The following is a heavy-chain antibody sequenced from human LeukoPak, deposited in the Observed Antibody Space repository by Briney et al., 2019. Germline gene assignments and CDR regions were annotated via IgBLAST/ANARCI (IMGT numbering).Heavy chain of an antibody. CDR1: GGSFSGYY. D-gene: IGHD3-9*01. CDR2: IDHSGST. V-gene: IGHV4-34*01. Sequence: PSETLSLTCAVYGGSFSGYYWSWIRQPPGKGLEWIGEIDHSGSTNYNPSLKSRVTISVDTSKNQFSLKLSSVTAADTAVYYCARVFDWLLFGPDYWGQGTLVTVSS. CDR3: ARVFDWLLFGPDY. J-gene: IGHJ4*02.